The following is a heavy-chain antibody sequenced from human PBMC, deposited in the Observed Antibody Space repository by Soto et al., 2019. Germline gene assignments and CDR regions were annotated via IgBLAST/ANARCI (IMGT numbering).Heavy chain of an antibody. CDR2: ISSSGSTI. CDR1: GFTFSSYE. V-gene: IGHV3-48*03. J-gene: IGHJ3*02. Sequence: GGSLRLSCAASGFTFSSYEMNWVRQAPGKGLEWVSYISSSGSTIYYADSVKGRFTISRDNAKNSLYLQMNSLRAEDAAVYYCARGGMFGVVNDAFDSWCLWIMVTVSS. CDR3: ARGGMFGVVNDAFDS. D-gene: IGHD3-3*01.